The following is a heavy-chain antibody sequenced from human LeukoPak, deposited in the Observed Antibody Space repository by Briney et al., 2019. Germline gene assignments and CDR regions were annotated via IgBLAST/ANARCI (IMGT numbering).Heavy chain of an antibody. Sequence: SETLSLTCTVSGGSISSSSYYWVWIRQPPGKGLEWIGSIYYSGSTYYNPSLKIRVTISVDTSKNQFSLKLSTVTAADTAVYYCARVRHYGSGSFSFDYWGQGTLVTVSS. V-gene: IGHV4-39*07. CDR2: IYYSGST. CDR1: GGSISSSSYY. D-gene: IGHD3-10*01. CDR3: ARVRHYGSGSFSFDY. J-gene: IGHJ4*02.